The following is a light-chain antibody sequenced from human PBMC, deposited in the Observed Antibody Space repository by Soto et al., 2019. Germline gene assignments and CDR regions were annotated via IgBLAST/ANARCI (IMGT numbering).Light chain of an antibody. CDR2: RAT. Sequence: EIVLTQSPGTLSLSPGERATLSCRASQTVRSDFLAWYQHKPVQAPRLLIYRATSRATGIPDRFSGSGSGTDFALTISRLEPEDFAVYYCQVYGHSAGFTFGPGTKVDIK. CDR3: QVYGHSAGFT. J-gene: IGKJ3*01. CDR1: QTVRSDF. V-gene: IGKV3-20*01.